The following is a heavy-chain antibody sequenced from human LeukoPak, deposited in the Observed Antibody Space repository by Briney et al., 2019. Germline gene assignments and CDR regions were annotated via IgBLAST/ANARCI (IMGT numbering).Heavy chain of an antibody. D-gene: IGHD5-12*01. J-gene: IGHJ4*02. Sequence: SETLSLTCTVSGGSISSYYWSWIRQPPGKGLEWIGEINHSGSTNYNPSLKSRVTISVDTSKNQFSLKLSSVTAADTAVYYCARDARDRYGGYAFGYWGQGTLVTVSS. CDR2: INHSGST. V-gene: IGHV4-34*01. CDR3: ARDARDRYGGYAFGY. CDR1: GGSISSYY.